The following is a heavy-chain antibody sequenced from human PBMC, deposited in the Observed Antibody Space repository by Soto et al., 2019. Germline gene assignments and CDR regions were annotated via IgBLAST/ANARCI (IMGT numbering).Heavy chain of an antibody. J-gene: IGHJ4*02. CDR3: ARAPPTLAGAGIWY. V-gene: IGHV1-18*04. Sequence: ASVEVGCKASGYNFYSYGIRRVRQAHGQGLEWMGWISGYNGDTNYAQKLQGRVTMTADTSTSTAYMELRSLRSDDTAVYYCARAPPTLAGAGIWYWGQGTLVTVSS. CDR1: GYNFYSYG. CDR2: ISGYNGDT. D-gene: IGHD6-13*01.